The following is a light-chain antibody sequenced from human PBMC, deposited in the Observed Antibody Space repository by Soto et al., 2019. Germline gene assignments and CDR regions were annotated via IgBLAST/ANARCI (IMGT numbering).Light chain of an antibody. Sequence: QSALTQPRSVSGSPGQSVTISCTRTSSDVGGYNYVSWYQQHPGKAPKLMIYDVSKRPSGVPDRFSGSKSGNTASLTISGLQAEDEADYYCCSYAGSYTFDVFGTGTKVTVL. CDR3: CSYAGSYTFDV. CDR1: SSDVGGYNY. V-gene: IGLV2-11*01. J-gene: IGLJ1*01. CDR2: DVS.